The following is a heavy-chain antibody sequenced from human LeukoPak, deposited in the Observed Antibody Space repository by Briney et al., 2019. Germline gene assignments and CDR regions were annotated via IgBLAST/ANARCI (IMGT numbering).Heavy chain of an antibody. Sequence: ASVKVSCKVSGYTLTKLSMHWVRQAPGKGLEWMGGFDPEDGETIYAQKFQGRVTMTEDTSTDTAYMELSSLRSEDTAVYYCATSEVHIVVVTAKGPPYAFDIWGQGTMVTVSS. CDR1: GYTLTKLS. CDR3: ATSEVHIVVVTAKGPPYAFDI. D-gene: IGHD2-21*02. J-gene: IGHJ3*02. CDR2: FDPEDGET. V-gene: IGHV1-24*01.